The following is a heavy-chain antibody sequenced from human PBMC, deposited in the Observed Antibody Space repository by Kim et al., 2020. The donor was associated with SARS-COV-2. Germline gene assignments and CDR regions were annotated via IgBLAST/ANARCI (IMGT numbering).Heavy chain of an antibody. V-gene: IGHV3-23*01. CDR3: ASPRLSSSAY. CDR2: ISSSGGVT. CDR1: GFTFSSYA. J-gene: IGHJ4*01. Sequence: GGTLRLSCAVSGFTFSSYAMSWVRQAPGKGLEWVATISSSGGVTSYADFVNGRFTISRANSKNTLYLQMHILTAEDTAFYCGASPRLSSSAYWG. D-gene: IGHD2-2*01.